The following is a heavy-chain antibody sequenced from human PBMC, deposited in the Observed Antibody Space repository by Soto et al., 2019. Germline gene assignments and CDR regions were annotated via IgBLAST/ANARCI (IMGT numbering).Heavy chain of an antibody. Sequence: PGESLKISCKVSGYSFTSYWIGCVRQMPGKGLECMGIIYPGDSDTRYSPSFQGQVTISADKSISTAYLQWSSLKASDTAVYYCASWLKGPDIGNYYYGMDVWGQGTRVTVS. V-gene: IGHV5-51*01. D-gene: IGHD2-15*01. CDR2: IYPGDSDT. J-gene: IGHJ6*02. CDR3: ASWLKGPDIGNYYYGMDV. CDR1: GYSFTSYW.